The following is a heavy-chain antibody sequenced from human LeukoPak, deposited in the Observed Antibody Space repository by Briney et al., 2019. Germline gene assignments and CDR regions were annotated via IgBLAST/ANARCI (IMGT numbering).Heavy chain of an antibody. V-gene: IGHV4-34*01. Sequence: SETLSLTCAVYGGSFSGYYWSWIRQPPGKGLEWIGEINHSGSTNYNPSLKSRVTISVDTSKNQSSLKLSSVTAADTAVYYCARGGYSYGCFDYWGQGTLVTVSS. CDR2: INHSGST. CDR1: GGSFSGYY. J-gene: IGHJ4*02. CDR3: ARGGYSYGCFDY. D-gene: IGHD5-18*01.